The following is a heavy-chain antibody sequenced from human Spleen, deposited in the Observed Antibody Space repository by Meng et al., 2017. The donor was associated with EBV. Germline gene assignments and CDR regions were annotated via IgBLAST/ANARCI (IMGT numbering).Heavy chain of an antibody. CDR3: ARGTSRPSMYYFDY. CDR2: IYESGST. D-gene: IGHD6-13*01. CDR1: GGSISSSNW. V-gene: IGHV4-4*02. J-gene: IGHJ4*02. Sequence: QVQRQEPGPGRVKPSGTLSLTCGVSGGSISSSNWWSWVRQPPGKGLEWIGEIYESGSTNYNPSLESRVTVSIDKSKNQFSLKLSSVTAADTAVYYCARGTSRPSMYYFDYWGQGTLVTVSS.